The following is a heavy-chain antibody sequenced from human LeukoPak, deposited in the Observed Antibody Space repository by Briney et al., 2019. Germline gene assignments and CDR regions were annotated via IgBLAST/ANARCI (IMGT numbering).Heavy chain of an antibody. J-gene: IGHJ4*02. D-gene: IGHD3-3*01. V-gene: IGHV4-39*07. Sequence: SETLSLTCTVPGGSISSTSYYWGWIRQPPGKGLEWIGSISYSGTTYYNPSLKSRVTISVDTSKNQFSLKLNSVTAADTAVHYCARDPDFWSGYYNFDYWGQGTLVTVSS. CDR2: ISYSGTT. CDR3: ARDPDFWSGYYNFDY. CDR1: GGSISSTSYY.